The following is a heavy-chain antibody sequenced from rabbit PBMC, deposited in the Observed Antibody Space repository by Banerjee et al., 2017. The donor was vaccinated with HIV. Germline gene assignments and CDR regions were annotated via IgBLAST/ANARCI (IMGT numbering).Heavy chain of an antibody. CDR3: AREGAYLSGYADYAFDP. D-gene: IGHD6-1*01. Sequence: QEQLEESGGDLVKPEGSLTLTCTASGFSFSYKYVMCWVRQAPGKGLEWIACINTSSGNTVYASWAKGRFTISKTSSTTVTLQMTSLTAADTAPYFCAREGAYLSGYADYAFDPWGPGTLVTVS. CDR1: GFSFSYKYV. V-gene: IGHV1S45*01. J-gene: IGHJ2*01. CDR2: INTSSGNT.